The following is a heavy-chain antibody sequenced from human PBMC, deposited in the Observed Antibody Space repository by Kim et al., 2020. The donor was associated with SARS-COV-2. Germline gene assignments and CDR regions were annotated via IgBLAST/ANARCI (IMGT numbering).Heavy chain of an antibody. V-gene: IGHV1-69*04. D-gene: IGHD2-2*01. Sequence: SVKVSCKASGGTFSSYAISWVRQAPGQGLEWMGRIIPILGIANYAQKFQGRVTITADKSTSTAYMELSSLRSEDTAVYYCAREDTSFDYYYYYGMDVWGQGTTVTVSS. J-gene: IGHJ6*02. CDR2: IIPILGIA. CDR1: GGTFSSYA. CDR3: AREDTSFDYYYYYGMDV.